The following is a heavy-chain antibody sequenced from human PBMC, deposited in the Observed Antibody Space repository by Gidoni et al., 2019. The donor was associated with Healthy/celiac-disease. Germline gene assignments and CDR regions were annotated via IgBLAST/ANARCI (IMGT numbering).Heavy chain of an antibody. V-gene: IGHV4-34*01. CDR1: GGSFSGYY. Sequence: QVQLQQWGAGLLKPSETLSLTCAVYGGSFSGYYWSWIRQPPGKGLEWIGEINHSGSTNYNPSLKSRVTISVDTSKNQFSLKLSSVTAADTAVYYCARGKGWNYGSGKNYYGMDVWGQGTTVTVSS. J-gene: IGHJ6*02. D-gene: IGHD1-7*01. CDR2: INHSGST. CDR3: ARGKGWNYGSGKNYYGMDV.